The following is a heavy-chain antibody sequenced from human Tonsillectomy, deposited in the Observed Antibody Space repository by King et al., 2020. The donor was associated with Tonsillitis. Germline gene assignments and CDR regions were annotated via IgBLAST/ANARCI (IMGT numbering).Heavy chain of an antibody. CDR3: ARDLVSYYGMGV. D-gene: IGHD2-8*02. CDR1: GFTFSSYG. J-gene: IGHJ6*04. V-gene: IGHV3-33*01. Sequence: VQLVESGGGVVQPGRSLRLSCAASGFTFSSYGMHWVRQAPGKGLEWVAVIWYDENNKYYADSVKGRFTISRDNSKNTLYLQMNSLRAEDTAMYYCARDLVSYYGMGVWGEGTTVTVSS. CDR2: IWYDENNK.